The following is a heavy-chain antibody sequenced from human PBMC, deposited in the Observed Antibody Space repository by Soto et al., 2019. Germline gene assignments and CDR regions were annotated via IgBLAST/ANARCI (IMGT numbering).Heavy chain of an antibody. D-gene: IGHD3-3*01. CDR2: ISAYNGNT. CDR1: GYTFTSYG. CDR3: ARVERYDFWSGPRPYYYGMDV. Sequence: SVKVSCKASGYTFTSYGISWVRQAPGQGLEWMGWISAYNGNTNYAQKLQGRVTMTTDTSTSTAYMELRSLRSDDTAVYYCARVERYDFWSGPRPYYYGMDVWGQGTTVTVSS. J-gene: IGHJ6*02. V-gene: IGHV1-18*01.